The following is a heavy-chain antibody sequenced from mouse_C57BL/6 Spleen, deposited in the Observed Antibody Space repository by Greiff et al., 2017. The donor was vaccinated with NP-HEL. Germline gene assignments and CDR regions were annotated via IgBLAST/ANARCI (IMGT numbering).Heavy chain of an antibody. CDR2: IYPGDGDT. CDR3: ARWRDFDY. Sequence: VQVVESGAELVKPGASVKISCKASGYAFSSYWMNWVKQRPGKGLEWIVQIYPGDGDTNYNGKFKGKATLTADKSSSTAYMQLSSLTSEDSAVYFCARWRDFDYWGQGTTLTVSS. V-gene: IGHV1-80*01. CDR1: GYAFSSYW. J-gene: IGHJ2*01.